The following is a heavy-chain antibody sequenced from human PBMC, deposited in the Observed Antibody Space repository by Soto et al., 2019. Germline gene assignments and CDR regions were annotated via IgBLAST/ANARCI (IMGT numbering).Heavy chain of an antibody. CDR3: ARTWVGAASAYYYFDY. CDR1: GGTXSSYA. J-gene: IGHJ4*02. CDR2: IIPIFGTA. V-gene: IGHV1-69*01. D-gene: IGHD2-15*01. Sequence: XXGGTXSSYAISWVRQAPGQGLEWMGGIIPIFGTANYAQKFQGRVTITADESTSTAYMELSSLRSEDTAVYYCARTWVGAASAYYYFDYWGQGTLVTVSS.